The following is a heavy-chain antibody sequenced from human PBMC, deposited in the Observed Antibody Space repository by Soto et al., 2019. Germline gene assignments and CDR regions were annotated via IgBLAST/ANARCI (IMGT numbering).Heavy chain of an antibody. D-gene: IGHD4-17*01. V-gene: IGHV4-59*01. Sequence: SETLSLTCTVSGGSISSYYWSWIRQPPGKGLEGIGYIYYSGSTNYNPSLKSRVTISVDTSKNQFSLKLSSVTAADTAVYYCASLGGDYGDYFDYWGQGTLLTVSS. CDR1: GGSISSYY. CDR2: IYYSGST. CDR3: ASLGGDYGDYFDY. J-gene: IGHJ4*02.